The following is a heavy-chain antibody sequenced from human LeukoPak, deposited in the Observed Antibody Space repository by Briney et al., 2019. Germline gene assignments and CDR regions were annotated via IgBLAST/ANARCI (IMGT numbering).Heavy chain of an antibody. V-gene: IGHV3-33*01. CDR2: IWYDGSNK. CDR1: GFIFSSYG. CDR3: ARGRWYNIGWYFDY. Sequence: GGSLRLSCTASGFIFSSYGMHWVRQAPGKGLEWVAVIWYDGSNKYYADSVKGRFTISRDNSKNTLYLQMNSLRAEDTAVFYCARGRWYNIGWYFDYWGQGTLVTVSS. D-gene: IGHD6-19*01. J-gene: IGHJ4*02.